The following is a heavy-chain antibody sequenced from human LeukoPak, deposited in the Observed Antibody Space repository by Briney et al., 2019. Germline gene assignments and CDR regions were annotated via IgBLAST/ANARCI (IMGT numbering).Heavy chain of an antibody. J-gene: IGHJ3*02. Sequence: PGRSLRLSCAASGFTFSSYAMHWVRQAPGKGLEWVAVISYDGSNKYYADSVKGRFTISRDNSKNTLYLQMNSLRAEDTAVYYCARARSLTGYAFDIWGQGTMVTVSS. CDR2: ISYDGSNK. D-gene: IGHD3-9*01. CDR3: ARARSLTGYAFDI. CDR1: GFTFSSYA. V-gene: IGHV3-30-3*01.